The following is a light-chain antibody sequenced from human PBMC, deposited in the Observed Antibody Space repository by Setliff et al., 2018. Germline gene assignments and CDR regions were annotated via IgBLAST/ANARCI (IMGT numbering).Light chain of an antibody. J-gene: IGKJ1*01. V-gene: IGKV1-39*01. CDR2: AAS. CDR3: QQSYSNPLT. CDR1: QSISTY. Sequence: DIQMTQSPSSLSASVGDRVTITCRASQSISTYLNWYQQKPGKAPKLLIYAASSLQSGVPSRFSGSGSETHFTLTITGLQSADLATYYCQQSYSNPLTFGQGTKVDIK.